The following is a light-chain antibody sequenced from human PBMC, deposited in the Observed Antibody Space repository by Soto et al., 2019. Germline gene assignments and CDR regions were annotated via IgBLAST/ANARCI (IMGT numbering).Light chain of an antibody. J-gene: IGKJ2*01. V-gene: IGKV1-39*01. CDR3: QQSYTSSMYT. CDR1: QSISTY. Sequence: DIQMTQSPSSLSASVGDRVTITCRASQSISTYLNWYQQKPGKAPKLLTYAASSLQSGVPSRFSGSGSGTDFTLTISSLQPEDSATYYRQQSYTSSMYTFGQGTRLEIK. CDR2: AAS.